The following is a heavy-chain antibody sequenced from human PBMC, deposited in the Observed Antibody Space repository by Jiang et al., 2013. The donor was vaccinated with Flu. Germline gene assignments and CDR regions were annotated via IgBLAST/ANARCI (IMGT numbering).Heavy chain of an antibody. V-gene: IGHV1-18*01. D-gene: IGHD3-3*01. Sequence: EVKKPGASVKVSCKASGYTFTSYGISWVRQAPGQGLEWMGWISAYNGNTNYAQKLQGRVTMTTDTSTSTAYMELRSLRSDDTAVYYCARPCYDFWSGWPPRHYGMDVWGQGTTVTVSS. CDR1: GYTFTSYG. CDR2: ISAYNGNT. J-gene: IGHJ6*02. CDR3: ARPCYDFWSGWPPRHYGMDV.